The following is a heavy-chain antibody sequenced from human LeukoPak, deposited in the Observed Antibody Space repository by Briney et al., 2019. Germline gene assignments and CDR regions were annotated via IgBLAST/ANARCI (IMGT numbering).Heavy chain of an antibody. CDR1: GFTFSDYY. Sequence: GGSLRLSCAASGFTFSDYYMSWIRQVPGKGLEWVSYISSSGSTIYYADSVKGRFTISRDNAKNSLYLQMSSLRAEDTAVYYCAREEYYDILTGALIDAFDIWGQGTMVTVSS. V-gene: IGHV3-11*04. J-gene: IGHJ3*02. CDR3: AREEYYDILTGALIDAFDI. D-gene: IGHD3-9*01. CDR2: ISSSGSTI.